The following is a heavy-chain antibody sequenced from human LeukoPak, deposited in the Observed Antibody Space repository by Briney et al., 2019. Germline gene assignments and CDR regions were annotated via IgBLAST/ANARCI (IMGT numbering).Heavy chain of an antibody. D-gene: IGHD2-2*02. J-gene: IGHJ4*02. CDR2: IRGSGGGT. V-gene: IGHV3-23*01. CDR1: DFTFSSYA. CDR3: ATLVGGSCYNPFNY. Sequence: GGSLRLSCAASDFTFSSYAMEWARQAPGKGLEWVSCIRGSGGGTYYADSVKGRFTISRDNSKNTLYLQNNRQGATGTSVNYYATLVGGSCYNPFNYWGQGTLVTVSS.